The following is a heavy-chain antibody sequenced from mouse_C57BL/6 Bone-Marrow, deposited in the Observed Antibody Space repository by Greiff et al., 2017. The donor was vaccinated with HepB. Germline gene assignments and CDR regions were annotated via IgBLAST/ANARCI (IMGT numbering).Heavy chain of an antibody. J-gene: IGHJ4*01. Sequence: VQLQQSGPVLVKPGASVKMSCKASGYTFTDYYMNWVKQSHGKSLEWIGVINPYNGGTSYNQKFKGKATLTVDKSSSTAYMELNSLTSEDSAVYYCARRPPYYGSSYGYYAMDYWGQGTSVTVSS. CDR3: ARRPPYYGSSYGYYAMDY. CDR2: INPYNGGT. CDR1: GYTFTDYY. D-gene: IGHD1-1*01. V-gene: IGHV1-19*01.